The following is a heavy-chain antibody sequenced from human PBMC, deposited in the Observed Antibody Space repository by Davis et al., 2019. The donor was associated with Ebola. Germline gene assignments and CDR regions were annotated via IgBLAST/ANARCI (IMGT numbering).Heavy chain of an antibody. D-gene: IGHD2-15*01. CDR1: GGTFSSYA. CDR2: IIPIFGTA. V-gene: IGHV1-69*13. J-gene: IGHJ6*04. Sequence: SVKVSCKASGGTFSSYAISWVRQAPGQGLEWMGGIIPIFGTANYAQKFQGRVTITADESTSTAYMELSSLRSEDTAVYYCARERVVVAAIVYYYGMDVWGKGTTVTVSS. CDR3: ARERVVVAAIVYYYGMDV.